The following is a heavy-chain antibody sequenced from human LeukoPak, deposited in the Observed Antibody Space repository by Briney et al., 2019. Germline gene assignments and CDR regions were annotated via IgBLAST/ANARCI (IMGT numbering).Heavy chain of an antibody. J-gene: IGHJ6*02. D-gene: IGHD2-15*01. CDR1: GFTFSSYN. CDR3: ARETSYCSGGSCYYGMDV. V-gene: IGHV3-21*01. Sequence: GGSLRLSCAASGFTFSSYNMNWVRQAPGKGLEWVSSITSGGSYIYYPDSVKGRFTISRDNAKNSLYLHMNSLRAEDTAVYYCARETSYCSGGSCYYGMDVWGQGTTVTVSS. CDR2: ITSGGSYI.